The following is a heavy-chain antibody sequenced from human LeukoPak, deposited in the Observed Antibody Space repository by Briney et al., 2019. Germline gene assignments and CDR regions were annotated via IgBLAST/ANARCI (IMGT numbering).Heavy chain of an antibody. CDR3: ARASTVTTFDS. J-gene: IGHJ4*02. Sequence: SQTLSLTCTVSGGSISSGGYYWSWIRQHPGKGLERIGYIYYSGSAYYSPSLKSRVTISVDTSKNQFSLKVSSVTAADTAMYYCARASTVTTFDSWGQGTLVTVSS. D-gene: IGHD4-17*01. V-gene: IGHV4-31*03. CDR2: IYYSGSA. CDR1: GGSISSGGYY.